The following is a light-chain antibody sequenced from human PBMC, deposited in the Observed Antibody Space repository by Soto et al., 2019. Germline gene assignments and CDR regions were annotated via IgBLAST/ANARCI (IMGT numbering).Light chain of an antibody. CDR3: QKYNSSPWT. J-gene: IGKJ1*01. Sequence: DFQMTQSPSSLSASVGDRVTITCRASQGISTYLAWYQQKPGKVPKLLIYSASTLQSGIPSRFRGRGSGTDFTLTISSLQPEDGATYYCQKYNSSPWTFGQGTMVVIK. CDR1: QGISTY. CDR2: SAS. V-gene: IGKV1-27*01.